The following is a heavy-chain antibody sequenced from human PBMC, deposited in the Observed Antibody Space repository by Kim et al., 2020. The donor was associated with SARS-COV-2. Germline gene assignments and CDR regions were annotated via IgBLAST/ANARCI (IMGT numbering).Heavy chain of an antibody. CDR2: INAGNGNT. CDR3: ARDYYGGNSHYYYGMDV. Sequence: ASVKVSCKASGYTFTSYAMHWVRQAPGQRLEWMGWINAGNGNTKYSQKFQGRVTITRDTSASTAYMELSSLRSEDTAVYYCARDYYGGNSHYYYGMDVWGQGTTVTVSS. J-gene: IGHJ6*02. CDR1: GYTFTSYA. V-gene: IGHV1-3*01. D-gene: IGHD4-17*01.